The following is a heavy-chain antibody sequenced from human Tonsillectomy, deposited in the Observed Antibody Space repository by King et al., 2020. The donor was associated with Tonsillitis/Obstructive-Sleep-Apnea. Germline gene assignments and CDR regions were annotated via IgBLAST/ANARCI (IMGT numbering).Heavy chain of an antibody. V-gene: IGHV3-49*04. J-gene: IGHJ4*02. CDR2: IRSKAYGGTI. D-gene: IGHD2-21*02. Sequence: VQLVESGGGLVQSGRSLRLSCTTSGFTFGDYAMSWVRQAPGKGLEWVGFIRSKAYGGTIEYAASVKGRFTISRDDSKSIAYLQVNSLKTEDTAMYYCSRDVCGGDCYSDYWGQGTLVTVSS. CDR1: GFTFGDYA. CDR3: SRDVCGGDCYSDY.